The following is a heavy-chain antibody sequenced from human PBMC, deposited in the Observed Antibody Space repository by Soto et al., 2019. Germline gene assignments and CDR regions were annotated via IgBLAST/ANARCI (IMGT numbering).Heavy chain of an antibody. CDR2: VSGSGGGA. J-gene: IGHJ6*03. V-gene: IGHV3-23*01. CDR1: GFTFTNFA. D-gene: IGHD2-15*01. Sequence: GGSLRLSCAASGFTFTNFAVSWVRQAPGKGLHWVSIVSGSGGGAYYADSVKGRFTISRDNSKNTVHLEMNSLRAEDTAVDYCAFAGRRCSGGIFSSVGYYPMDVGGTGTTFPVS. CDR3: AFAGRRCSGGIFSSVGYYPMDV.